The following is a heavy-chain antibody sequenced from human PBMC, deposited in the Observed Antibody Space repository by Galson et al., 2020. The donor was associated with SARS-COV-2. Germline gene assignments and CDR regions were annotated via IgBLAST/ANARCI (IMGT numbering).Heavy chain of an antibody. V-gene: IGHV3-7*05. Sequence: TGGSLRLSCRAYGLTFNIFWMSWVRQSPGKGLEWVANIDDAGTRTYYVDSVRGRFTISRDNAKNSLYLEMNNLRVDESAVYYCGTAGDYWGQGTLVTVSS. CDR1: GLTFNIFW. CDR2: IDDAGTRT. J-gene: IGHJ4*02. D-gene: IGHD3-10*01. CDR3: GTAGDY.